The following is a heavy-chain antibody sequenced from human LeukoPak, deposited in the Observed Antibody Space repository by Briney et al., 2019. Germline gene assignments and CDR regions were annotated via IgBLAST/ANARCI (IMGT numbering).Heavy chain of an antibody. CDR1: GFTFNDYY. Sequence: GGSLRLSCAASGFTFNDYYMSWIRQAPGKGLEWVSYTSTSGTIKDYADSVKGRFTISRDNAKNSLYLQMNSLRAEDTAVYYCAKDPNIRDYARAFDIWGQGTMVTVSS. CDR3: AKDPNIRDYARAFDI. CDR2: TSTSGTIK. J-gene: IGHJ3*02. V-gene: IGHV3-11*01. D-gene: IGHD4-17*01.